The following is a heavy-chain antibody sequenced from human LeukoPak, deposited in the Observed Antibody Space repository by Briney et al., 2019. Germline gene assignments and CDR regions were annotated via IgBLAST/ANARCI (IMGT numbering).Heavy chain of an antibody. CDR1: GGSISSTTSY. D-gene: IGHD3-3*01. Sequence: SETLSLTCTVSGGSISSTTSYWAWIRQPPGKGLEWIGSIFYSGNTYYNPSLKSRVTISVDTSKTQFSLKLSSVTAADTAVYFCARRPNDFWSGSSRGTWFDYWGQGTLVTVSS. CDR3: ARRPNDFWSGSSRGTWFDY. CDR2: IFYSGNT. V-gene: IGHV4-39*01. J-gene: IGHJ4*02.